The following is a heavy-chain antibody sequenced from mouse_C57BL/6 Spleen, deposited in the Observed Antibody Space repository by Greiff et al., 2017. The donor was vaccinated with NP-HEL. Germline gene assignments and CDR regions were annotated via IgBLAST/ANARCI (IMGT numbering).Heavy chain of an antibody. Sequence: EVQLQESGPGMVKPSQSLSLTCTVTGYSITSGYDWHWIRHFPGNKLEWMGYISYSGSTNYNPSLKSRISITHDTSKNHFFLKLNSVTTEDTATYYCARGSDYDGFAYWGQGTLVTVSA. V-gene: IGHV3-1*01. D-gene: IGHD2-4*01. CDR3: ARGSDYDGFAY. CDR2: ISYSGST. CDR1: GYSITSGYD. J-gene: IGHJ3*01.